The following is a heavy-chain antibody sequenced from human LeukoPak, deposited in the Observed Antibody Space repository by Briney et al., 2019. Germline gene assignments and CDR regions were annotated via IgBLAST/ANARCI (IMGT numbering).Heavy chain of an antibody. CDR2: ISAYNGNT. D-gene: IGHD3-3*01. CDR3: ARDLGGPTYYDFWSGYYPRSYYYYGMDV. Sequence: ASVEVSCKASGYTFTSYGISWVRQAPGQGLEWMGWISAYNGNTNYAQKLQGRVTMTTDTSTSTAYMELRSLRSDDTAVYYCARDLGGPTYYDFWSGYYPRSYYYYGMDVWGQGTTVTVSS. J-gene: IGHJ6*02. V-gene: IGHV1-18*01. CDR1: GYTFTSYG.